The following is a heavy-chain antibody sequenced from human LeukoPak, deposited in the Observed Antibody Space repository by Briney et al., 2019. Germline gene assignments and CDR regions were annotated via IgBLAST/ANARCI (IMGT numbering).Heavy chain of an antibody. V-gene: IGHV3-53*01. CDR2: IYSGGST. D-gene: IGHD1-26*01. CDR1: GFTVSSNY. J-gene: IGHJ4*02. Sequence: GGSLRLSCAASGFTVSSNYMSWVRQAPGKGLEWVSVIYSGGSTYYADSVKGRFTISRDNSKNTLYLQMNSLRAEDTAVYYCARQSGSYCLVPYHGYYFDYWGQGTLVTVSS. CDR3: ARQSGSYCLVPYHGYYFDY.